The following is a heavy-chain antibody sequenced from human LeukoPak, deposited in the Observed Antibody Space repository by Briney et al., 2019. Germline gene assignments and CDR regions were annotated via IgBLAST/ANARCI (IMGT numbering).Heavy chain of an antibody. V-gene: IGHV1-2*02. CDR3: ARVPAAQNY. Sequence: ASVTVSFKCSGYTFTVYYMHWVRQAPGQGLEWMGWMNPNSGATNYAQKFQGRVTMTRDTSINTAYMELNSLKSDDTAVYYCARVPAAQNYWGQGTLVTVSS. CDR1: GYTFTVYY. J-gene: IGHJ4*02. CDR2: MNPNSGAT. D-gene: IGHD6-13*01.